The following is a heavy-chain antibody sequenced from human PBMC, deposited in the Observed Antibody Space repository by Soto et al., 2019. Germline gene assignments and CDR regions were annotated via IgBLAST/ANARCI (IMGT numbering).Heavy chain of an antibody. CDR3: ARGWGYDSTDYYYAY. D-gene: IGHD3-22*01. CDR1: GGRFNRHT. Sequence: QVQLVQSGDEVRKPGSSVRVSCKASGGRFNRHTISWVRQAPGQGLEWMGGIIPIFGTANHAQKFQGRDTIIADESKITVYMELSSQSSDDTAIYYCARGWGYDSTDYYYAYWGQGTLVIVSS. J-gene: IGHJ4*02. CDR2: IIPIFGTA. V-gene: IGHV1-69*01.